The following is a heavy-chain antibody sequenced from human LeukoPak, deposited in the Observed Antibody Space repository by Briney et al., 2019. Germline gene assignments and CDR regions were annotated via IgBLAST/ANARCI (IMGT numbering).Heavy chain of an antibody. D-gene: IGHD6-19*01. V-gene: IGHV3-15*01. Sequence: GGSLRLSCAASGITFSNAGMTRVRQAPGKGLEWVGRIYRGTNGETTDYGAPVKGRFTMSRDYSTNTLYMQMNSLKTEDTAVYYCTTYCSGSCPAWGQETLVAVSS. CDR3: TTYCSGSCPA. CDR1: GITFSNAG. CDR2: IYRGTNGETT. J-gene: IGHJ5*02.